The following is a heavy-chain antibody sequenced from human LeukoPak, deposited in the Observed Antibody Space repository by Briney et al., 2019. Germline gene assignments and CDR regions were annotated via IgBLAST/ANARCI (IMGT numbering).Heavy chain of an antibody. J-gene: IGHJ4*02. CDR2: IYSGGTT. Sequence: PGGSLRLSCAASGFTVSSNYMSWVRQAPGKGLEWVSVIYSGGTTYYADSVKGRFTISRDNSKNTVYLQMNNLRAEGTAVYYCARGSWNCSGGSCYDYWGQGTLVTVSS. CDR1: GFTVSSNY. D-gene: IGHD2-15*01. V-gene: IGHV3-66*02. CDR3: ARGSWNCSGGSCYDY.